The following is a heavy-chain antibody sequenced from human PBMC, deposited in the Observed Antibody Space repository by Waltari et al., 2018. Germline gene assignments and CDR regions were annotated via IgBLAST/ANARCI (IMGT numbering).Heavy chain of an antibody. Sequence: QLQLQESGPGLVKPSETLSLTCTVSGGSISSSSYYWGWIRQPPGKGLEWIGGIYHSGGTYYNPSVKSRVTISVDTSKNQFSLKLSSVTAADTAVYYCARGPYSGSYSDAFDIWGQGTMVTVSS. D-gene: IGHD1-26*01. CDR2: IYHSGGT. CDR3: ARGPYSGSYSDAFDI. CDR1: GGSISSSSYY. V-gene: IGHV4-39*07. J-gene: IGHJ3*02.